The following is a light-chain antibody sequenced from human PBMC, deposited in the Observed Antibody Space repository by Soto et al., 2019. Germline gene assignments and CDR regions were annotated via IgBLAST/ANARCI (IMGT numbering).Light chain of an antibody. CDR1: QTVSSSY. J-gene: IGKJ2*01. V-gene: IGKV3-20*01. Sequence: IVLTQSPGTLSLSPGESATLSCRASQTVSSSYVAWYQQKHGRPPRLLIYGTSSRAAGVPDRFSGSGSGTDLTLTISRLQPEDFGVYYCPQYASVPYTFGQGTNLEI. CDR3: PQYASVPYT. CDR2: GTS.